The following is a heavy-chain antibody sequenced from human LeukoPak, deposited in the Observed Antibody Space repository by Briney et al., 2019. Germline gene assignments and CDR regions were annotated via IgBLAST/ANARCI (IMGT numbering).Heavy chain of an antibody. Sequence: SETLSLTCTVSGYSINSGYYWVWIRQPPGKGLEWIGSIYRTGSTNYNPSLKSRVTISVDTSKNHFSLKLSSVTAADTAVYYCALSSSWSHTTMEDDYWGQGTLVTVSS. J-gene: IGHJ4*02. V-gene: IGHV4-38-2*02. CDR2: IYRTGST. D-gene: IGHD6-13*01. CDR3: ALSSSWSHTTMEDDY. CDR1: GYSINSGYY.